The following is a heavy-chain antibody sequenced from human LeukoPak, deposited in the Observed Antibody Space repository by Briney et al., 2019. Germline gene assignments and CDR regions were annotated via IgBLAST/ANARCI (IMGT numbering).Heavy chain of an antibody. CDR2: IYYSGST. D-gene: IGHD2-15*01. J-gene: IGHJ4*02. Sequence: SETLSLTCTVSGGSISSYSWSWIRQPPGKGLEWIGYIYYSGSTNYNPSLKSRVTISVDMSKNQFSLKLSSVTAADMAVYYCATHPPKVCTGGSCTDYWGQGTLVTVSS. CDR3: ATHPPKVCTGGSCTDY. CDR1: GGSISSYS. V-gene: IGHV4-59*01.